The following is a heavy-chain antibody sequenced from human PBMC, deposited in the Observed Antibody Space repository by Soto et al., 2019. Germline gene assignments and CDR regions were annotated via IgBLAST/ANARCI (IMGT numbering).Heavy chain of an antibody. V-gene: IGHV3-72*01. Sequence: GGSLRLSCAASGFSFSDYYMDWVRQVPGKGLEWVGRSRNKANSYNPEYAPSVKDRFSISRDNSKDSMYLQMNSLKTEDTAVYYCARDTGGSSAYWCQGALVTVSS. J-gene: IGHJ4*02. D-gene: IGHD3-16*01. CDR1: GFSFSDYY. CDR3: ARDTGGSSAY. CDR2: SRNKANSYNP.